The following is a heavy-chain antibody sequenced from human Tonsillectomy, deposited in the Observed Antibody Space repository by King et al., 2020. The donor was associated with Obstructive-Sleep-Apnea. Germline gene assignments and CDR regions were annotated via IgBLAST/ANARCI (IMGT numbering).Heavy chain of an antibody. CDR1: GGSISSSNW. D-gene: IGHD3-22*01. V-gene: IGHV4-4*02. CDR3: ARAHKYYYDSSGYYVIDY. J-gene: IGHJ4*02. CDR2: IYHSGST. Sequence: QLQESGPGLVKPSGTLSLTCAVSGGSISSSNWWSSVRQPPGKGLEWIGEIYHSGSTNYNPSLKSRVTISVDKSKNQFSLKLSSVTAADTAVYYCARAHKYYYDSSGYYVIDYWGQGTLVTVSS.